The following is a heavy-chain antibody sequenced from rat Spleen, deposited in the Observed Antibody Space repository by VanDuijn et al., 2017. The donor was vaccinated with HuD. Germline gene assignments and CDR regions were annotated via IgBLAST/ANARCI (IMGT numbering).Heavy chain of an antibody. J-gene: IGHJ2*01. CDR2: ITTTGGST. D-gene: IGHD1-11*01. CDR1: GFTFHNYW. CDR3: SREGLYGNFFDY. Sequence: EVQLVESGGGLVQPGRSLKLSCVASGFTFHNYWMTWIRQAPGKGLAWISSITTTGGSTYYSGSVKGRFTISRDNAKSTLYLQMASLRSEDTATYYCSREGLYGNFFDYCGQGVMVTVSS. V-gene: IGHV5-31*01.